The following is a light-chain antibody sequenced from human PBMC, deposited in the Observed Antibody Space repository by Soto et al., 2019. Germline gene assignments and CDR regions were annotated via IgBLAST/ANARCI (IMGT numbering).Light chain of an antibody. CDR2: GAS. CDR3: QQYGSSANT. V-gene: IGKV3-20*01. CDR1: QSVSSSY. Sequence: EIVLTQSPGTLSFSPGERATLSCRASQSVSSSYLAWYQQKPGQAPRLLIYGASSRATGIPDRFSGSGSGTDFTLTISRLEPEDFAVYYCQQYGSSANTFGQGTRLAIK. J-gene: IGKJ5*01.